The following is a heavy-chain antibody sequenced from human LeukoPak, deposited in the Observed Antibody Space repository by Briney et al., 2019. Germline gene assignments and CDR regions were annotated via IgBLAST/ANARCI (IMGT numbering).Heavy chain of an antibody. CDR2: ISSGGRTI. D-gene: IGHD2-15*01. Sequence: GSLRLSCVASGLTFSDYYMSWIRQAPGKGLEWVSYISSGGRTIYYADSVKGRFTMSRDNAKNSLYLQMNSLRAEDTAVYYCARPVVAATTPDTFDIWGQGTMVTVSS. CDR1: GLTFSDYY. CDR3: ARPVVAATTPDTFDI. V-gene: IGHV3-11*01. J-gene: IGHJ3*02.